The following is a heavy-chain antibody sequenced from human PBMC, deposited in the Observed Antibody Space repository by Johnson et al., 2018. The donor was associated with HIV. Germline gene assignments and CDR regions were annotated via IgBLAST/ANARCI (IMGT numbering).Heavy chain of an antibody. J-gene: IGHJ3*02. D-gene: IGHD1-26*01. CDR3: ARDPSPIVGATYAFDI. Sequence: VLLVESGGGVVQPGRSLRLSCAASGFTFSSYAMHWVRQAPGKGLEWVANIKQDGSEKYYVDSVKGRFTISRDNAKNSLYLQMNSLRAEDTAVYYCARDPSPIVGATYAFDIWGQGTMVTVSS. CDR1: GFTFSSYA. CDR2: IKQDGSEK. V-gene: IGHV3-7*01.